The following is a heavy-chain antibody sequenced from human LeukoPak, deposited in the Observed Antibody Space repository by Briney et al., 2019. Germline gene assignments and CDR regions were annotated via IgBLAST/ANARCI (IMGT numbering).Heavy chain of an antibody. Sequence: GGSLRLSCAASGFTFSSYAMSWVRQAPGKGLEWVSAISGSGGSTYYADSVKGRFTISRDNFKNTLYLQMNSLRAEDTAVYYCATYYYDSSGSQWGQGTLVTVSS. J-gene: IGHJ4*02. CDR3: ATYYYDSSGSQ. D-gene: IGHD3-22*01. CDR1: GFTFSSYA. CDR2: ISGSGGST. V-gene: IGHV3-23*01.